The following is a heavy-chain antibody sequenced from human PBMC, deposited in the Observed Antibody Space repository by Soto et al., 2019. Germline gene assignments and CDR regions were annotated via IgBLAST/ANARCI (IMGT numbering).Heavy chain of an antibody. CDR2: MNAKSGDT. V-gene: IGHV1-8*01. CDR3: ARGNPFNYAGFDV. J-gene: IGHJ6*02. Sequence: QAHLEQSGAELKRPGASVKVSCKASGYTFSDFDINWLRQASGQGPEWMGWMNAKSGDTFFAQRFQGKFNMTWDTSLSTAYVEVASLTSDVTAIYYCARGNPFNYAGFDVWGQGTTVAVSS. D-gene: IGHD3-16*01. CDR1: GYTFSDFD.